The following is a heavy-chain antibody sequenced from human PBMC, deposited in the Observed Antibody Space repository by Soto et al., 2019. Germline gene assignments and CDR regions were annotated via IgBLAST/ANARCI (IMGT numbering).Heavy chain of an antibody. J-gene: IGHJ4*02. CDR1: GFSLSTSGVG. CDR2: IYWNDDK. V-gene: IGHV2-5*01. D-gene: IGHD3-22*01. CDR3: ALSLYYYDSSYFEY. Sequence: SGPTLVNPTQTLTLTCTFSGFSLSTSGVGVGWIRQPPGKALEWLALIYWNDDKRYSPSLKSRLTITKGTSKNQVVLTMTNMDPVDTATYYCALSLYYYDSSYFEYWGQGTLVTVSS.